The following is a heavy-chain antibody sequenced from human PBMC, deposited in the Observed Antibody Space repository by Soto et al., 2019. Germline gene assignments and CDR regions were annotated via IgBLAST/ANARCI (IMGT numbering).Heavy chain of an antibody. CDR2: IIPIFGTA. CDR3: ARDRDIVVVPASIAGWFDP. V-gene: IGHV1-69*13. D-gene: IGHD2-2*01. Sequence: GASVKVSCKASGGTFSSYAISWVRQAPGQGLEWMGGIIPIFGTANYAQKFQGRVTITADESTSTAYMELSSLRSEDTAVYYCARDRDIVVVPASIAGWFDPWGQGTLVTVSS. J-gene: IGHJ5*02. CDR1: GGTFSSYA.